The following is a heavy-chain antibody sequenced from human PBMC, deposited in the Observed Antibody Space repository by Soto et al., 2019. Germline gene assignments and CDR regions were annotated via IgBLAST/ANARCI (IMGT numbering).Heavy chain of an antibody. CDR2: MNPNSGNT. Sequence: ASVKVSCKASGYTFTSYDINWVRQATGQGLEWVGWMNPNSGNTGYAQKFQGRVTMTRNTSISTAYMELSSLRSEDTAVYYCARGREYCSGDNCYETGSDYWGQGTLVTVSS. CDR1: GYTFTSYD. CDR3: ARGREYCSGDNCYETGSDY. D-gene: IGHD2-15*01. V-gene: IGHV1-8*01. J-gene: IGHJ4*02.